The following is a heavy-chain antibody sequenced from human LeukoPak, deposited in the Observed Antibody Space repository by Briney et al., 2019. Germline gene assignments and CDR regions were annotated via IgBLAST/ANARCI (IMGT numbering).Heavy chain of an antibody. Sequence: GGSLRLSCAASGFTFSSYAMHWVRQAPGKGLKWVANIKQDGSEKYYVDSAKGRFTISRDNAKNSLYLQMNSLRAEDTAVYYCARGLLGSSIYWGQGTLVTVSS. CDR1: GFTFSSYA. CDR2: IKQDGSEK. J-gene: IGHJ4*02. V-gene: IGHV3-7*01. D-gene: IGHD3-10*01. CDR3: ARGLLGSSIY.